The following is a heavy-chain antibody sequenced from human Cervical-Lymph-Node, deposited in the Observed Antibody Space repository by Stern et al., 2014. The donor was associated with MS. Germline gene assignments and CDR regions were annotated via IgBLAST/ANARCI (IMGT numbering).Heavy chain of an antibody. CDR2: VSYDGTQR. D-gene: IGHD3-10*01. Sequence: VHLVESGGGVVQPGRSLSLSCVASGFTFSTYAMHWVRQAPGKGLDWVAFVSYDGTQRNSTDSVKARFTISRDNSKNTLYLHMNSLRDEDTAVYFCARGGRGVGLEYWGQGALVTVSS. CDR3: ARGGRGVGLEY. V-gene: IGHV3-30-3*01. CDR1: GFTFSTYA. J-gene: IGHJ4*02.